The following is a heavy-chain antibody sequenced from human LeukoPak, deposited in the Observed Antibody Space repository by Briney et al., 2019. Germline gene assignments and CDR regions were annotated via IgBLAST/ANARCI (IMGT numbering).Heavy chain of an antibody. CDR3: ARILTISYGSGSYYPGAFDI. Sequence: TGGSLRLSCAASGFTFSSYAMSWVPQAPGKGLEWVSVISGSGGSTYYAASVKGRFTISRDNSKNTLYVQMNSLRAEDTAEYYCARILTISYGSGSYYPGAFDIWGQGTMVTVSS. D-gene: IGHD3-10*01. CDR2: ISGSGGST. V-gene: IGHV3-23*01. J-gene: IGHJ3*02. CDR1: GFTFSSYA.